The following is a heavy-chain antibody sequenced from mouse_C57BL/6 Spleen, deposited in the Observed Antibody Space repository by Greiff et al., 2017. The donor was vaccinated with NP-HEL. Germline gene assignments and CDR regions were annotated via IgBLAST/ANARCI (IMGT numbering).Heavy chain of an antibody. D-gene: IGHD2-5*01. Sequence: DVMLVESGEGLVKPGGSLKLSCAASGFTFSSYAMSWVRQTPEKRLEWVAYISSGGDYIYYADTVKGRFTISRDNARNTLYLQMSSLKSEDTAMYYCTRDTDYSNYVGFAYWGQGTLVTVSA. CDR2: ISSGGDYI. V-gene: IGHV5-9-1*02. CDR1: GFTFSSYA. CDR3: TRDTDYSNYVGFAY. J-gene: IGHJ3*01.